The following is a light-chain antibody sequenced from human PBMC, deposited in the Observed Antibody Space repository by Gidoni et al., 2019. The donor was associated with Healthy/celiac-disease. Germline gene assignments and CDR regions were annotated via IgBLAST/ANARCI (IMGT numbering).Light chain of an antibody. CDR1: SSNIGSNY. V-gene: IGLV1-47*01. CDR2: RNN. Sequence: QSVLTQAPSASGTPGQRVTISCSGSSSNIGSNYVYWYQQLPGTAPKLLIYRNNQRPSGVPDRFSGSKSCTSASLAISGLRSEDEADYYCAAWDDSLSGVVFGGGTKLTVL. J-gene: IGLJ2*01. CDR3: AAWDDSLSGVV.